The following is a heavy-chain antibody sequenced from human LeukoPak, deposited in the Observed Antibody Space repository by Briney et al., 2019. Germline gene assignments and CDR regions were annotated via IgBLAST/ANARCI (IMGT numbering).Heavy chain of an antibody. CDR1: GFTFSSSW. Sequence: GGSLRLSCAASGFTFSSSWMLWVRQAPGKGLLWVSRINTDGSSTSYADSVKGRFTISRDNAENTLYLQMNSLRAEDTAVYYCARGPMVRGAYGMDVWGQGTTVTASS. CDR2: INTDGSST. CDR3: ARGPMVRGAYGMDV. D-gene: IGHD3-10*01. V-gene: IGHV3-74*01. J-gene: IGHJ6*02.